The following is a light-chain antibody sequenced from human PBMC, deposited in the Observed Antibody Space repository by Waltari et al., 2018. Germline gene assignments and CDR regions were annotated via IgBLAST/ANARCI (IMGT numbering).Light chain of an antibody. CDR1: QSVRSN. V-gene: IGKV3-15*01. Sequence: EIVMTQSPATLSVSPGERATLSCRASQSVRSNLAWYQQKPGQAPRLLLSGASTRATGIPTRFSGSGSGTEFTLTISSLHSEDFAVYYCQQYSNWPPKTFGQGTKVEIK. CDR3: QQYSNWPPKT. CDR2: GAS. J-gene: IGKJ1*01.